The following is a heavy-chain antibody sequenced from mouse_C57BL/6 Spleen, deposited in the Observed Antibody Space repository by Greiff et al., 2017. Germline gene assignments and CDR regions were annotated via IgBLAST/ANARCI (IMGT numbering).Heavy chain of an antibody. CDR2: ISYDGSN. J-gene: IGHJ4*01. D-gene: IGHD1-3*01. V-gene: IGHV3-6*01. CDR1: GYSITSGYY. Sequence: DVKLQESGPGLVKPSQSLSLTCSVTGYSITSGYYWNWIRQFPGNKLEWMGYISYDGSNNYNPSLKNRISITRDTSKNQFFLKLNSVTTEDTATYYCAKLDYAMDYWGQGTSVTVSS. CDR3: AKLDYAMDY.